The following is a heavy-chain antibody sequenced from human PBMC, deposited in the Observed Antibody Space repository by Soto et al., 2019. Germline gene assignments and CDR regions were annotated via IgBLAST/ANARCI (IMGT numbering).Heavy chain of an antibody. CDR3: ARGSPQIDAFDI. CDR2: INPNSGGT. J-gene: IGHJ3*02. V-gene: IGHV1-2*02. Sequence: ASVKVSCKASGYTFTGYYMHWLRQAPGQGLEWMGWINPNSGGTNYAQKFQGRVTMTRDTSISTAYMELSRLRSDDTAVYHCARGSPQIDAFDIWGQGTMVTVSS. CDR1: GYTFTGYY.